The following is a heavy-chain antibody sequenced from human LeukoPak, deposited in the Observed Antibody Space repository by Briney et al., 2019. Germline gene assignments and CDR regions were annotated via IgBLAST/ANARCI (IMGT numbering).Heavy chain of an antibody. CDR1: GGSISSYY. CDR2: IYYSGST. V-gene: IGHV4-59*08. CDR3: ARGFLRWNRNYYYYMDV. J-gene: IGHJ6*03. D-gene: IGHD1-1*01. Sequence: SETLSLTCTVSGGSISSYYWSWIRQPPGKGLEWIGYIYYSGSTNYNPSLKSRVTISVDTSKNQFSLKLSSVTAADTAVYYCARGFLRWNRNYYYYMDVWGKGNTVTVSS.